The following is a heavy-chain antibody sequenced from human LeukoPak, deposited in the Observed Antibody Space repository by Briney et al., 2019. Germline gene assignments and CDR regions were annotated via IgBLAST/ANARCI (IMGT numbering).Heavy chain of an antibody. CDR3: ARVRDQMADSHFDY. V-gene: IGHV4-31*03. Sequence: SETLSLTCTVSGGSISSAPYYWSWIRQRPGKGLEWMGYISHSGNTYYNPSLKSRLNISADTSRNQFSLKLSSVTAADTAVYYCARVRDQMADSHFDYWGQGTLVTVSS. CDR1: GGSISSAPYY. CDR2: ISHSGNT. J-gene: IGHJ4*02. D-gene: IGHD2-8*01.